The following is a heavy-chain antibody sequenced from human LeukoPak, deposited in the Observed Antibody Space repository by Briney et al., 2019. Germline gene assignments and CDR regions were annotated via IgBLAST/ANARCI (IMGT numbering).Heavy chain of an antibody. J-gene: IGHJ4*02. CDR2: IYYSGST. D-gene: IGHD2-21*02. V-gene: IGHV4-39*07. CDR3: ARGGFYCGGDCYVDY. Sequence: PSETLPLTCTVSGGSISTSSYYWAWIRQPPGKGLEWIGSIYYSGSTYYNPSLKSRVTISVDTSKNQFSLRLSSVTAADTAVYYCARGGFYCGGDCYVDYWGQGTLVTVSS. CDR1: GGSISTSSYY.